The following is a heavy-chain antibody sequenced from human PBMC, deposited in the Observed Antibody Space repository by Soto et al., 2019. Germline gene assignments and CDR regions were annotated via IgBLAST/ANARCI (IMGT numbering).Heavy chain of an antibody. J-gene: IGHJ4*02. V-gene: IGHV3-74*01. CDR2: TNSDGSDT. Sequence: EVQLVESGGGLVQPGGSLRLSCAASGFTFSSYWMYWVRQAPGKGLVWVSRTNSDGSDTSYADSVKARFTISIDNAKNTLYLQMNSLRAEDTAVYYCARDRGWSLFDYWGQGTLVTVSS. D-gene: IGHD6-19*01. CDR3: ARDRGWSLFDY. CDR1: GFTFSSYW.